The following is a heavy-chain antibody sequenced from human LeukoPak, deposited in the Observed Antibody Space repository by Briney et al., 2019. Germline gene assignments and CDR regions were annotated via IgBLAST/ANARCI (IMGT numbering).Heavy chain of an antibody. V-gene: IGHV4-61*02. J-gene: IGHJ5*02. CDR1: GGSISIGSYY. D-gene: IGHD2-2*01. Sequence: SSETLSLTCTVSGGSISIGSYYWSWIRQPAGKGLEWIGRIYTSGSTNYNPSLKSRVTISVDTSKNQFSLKLSSVTAADTAVYYCARGYQLLPFDPWGLGTLVTVSS. CDR3: ARGYQLLPFDP. CDR2: IYTSGST.